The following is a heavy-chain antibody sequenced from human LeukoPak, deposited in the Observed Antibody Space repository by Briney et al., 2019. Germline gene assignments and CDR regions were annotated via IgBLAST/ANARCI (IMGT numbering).Heavy chain of an antibody. J-gene: IGHJ4*02. CDR3: AKGSVAVTLINILHY. Sequence: PGRSLRLSCAASGFTFDDYAMHWVRQAPGKGLEWVSGISWNSGSIGYADSVKGRFTISRANAKNSLYLQMNSLRAEATALYYCAKGSVAVTLINILHYWGQGTLVTVSS. CDR2: ISWNSGSI. CDR1: GFTFDDYA. V-gene: IGHV3-9*01. D-gene: IGHD6-19*01.